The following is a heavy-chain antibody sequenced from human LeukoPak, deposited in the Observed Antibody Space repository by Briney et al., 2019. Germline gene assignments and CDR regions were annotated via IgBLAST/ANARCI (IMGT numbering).Heavy chain of an antibody. V-gene: IGHV3-48*02. D-gene: IGHD7-27*01. CDR1: GFTLSSYS. CDR2: ISSSSSTI. J-gene: IGHJ4*02. CDR3: ARDGGPVGKRPYYFDY. Sequence: GGSLRLSCAASGFTLSSYSMNWVRQAPGKGLEWVSYISSSSSTIYYADSVKGRFTISRDNAKNSLYLQMNSLRDEDTAVYYCARDGGPVGKRPYYFDYWGQGTLVTVSS.